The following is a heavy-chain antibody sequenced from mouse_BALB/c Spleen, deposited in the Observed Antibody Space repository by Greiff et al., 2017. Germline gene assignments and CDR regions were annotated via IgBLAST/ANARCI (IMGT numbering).Heavy chain of an antibody. CDR2: IYPGNSDT. V-gene: IGHV1-5*01. D-gene: IGHD2-4*01. CDR1: GYSFTSYW. Sequence: EVQLQQSGTVLARPGASVKMSCKASGYSFTSYWMHWVKQRPGQGLEWIGAIYPGNSDTSYNQKFKGKAKLTAVTSASTAYMELSSLTNEDSAVYYCTRFDYDVGFAYWGQGTLVTVSA. J-gene: IGHJ3*01. CDR3: TRFDYDVGFAY.